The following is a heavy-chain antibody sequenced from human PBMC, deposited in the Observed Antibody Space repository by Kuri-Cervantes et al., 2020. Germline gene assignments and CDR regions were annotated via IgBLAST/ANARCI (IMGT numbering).Heavy chain of an antibody. CDR1: GFTFSSYA. CDR2: ISGSGGRT. Sequence: GGSLRLSCAASGFTFSSYAMSWVRQAPGKGLEWVSAISGSGGRTYYADSVKGRFTISRDNSKNTLYLQMNSLRAEDTAVYYCAREGKLYYGMDVWGQGTTVTVSS. V-gene: IGHV3-23*01. CDR3: AREGKLYYGMDV. J-gene: IGHJ6*02.